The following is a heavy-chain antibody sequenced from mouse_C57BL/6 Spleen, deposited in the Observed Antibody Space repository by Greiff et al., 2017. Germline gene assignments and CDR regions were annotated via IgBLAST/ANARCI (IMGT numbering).Heavy chain of an antibody. J-gene: IGHJ4*01. V-gene: IGHV1-53*01. CDR2: INPSNGGT. Sequence: QVQLQQPGTELVKPGASVKLSCKASGYTFTSYWMHWVKQRPGQRLEWIGNINPSNGGTNYNEKFKSKATLTVDKSSSTAYLKLSSLTSEDSAVCYCASTDGPAYYAMDYWGQGTSVTVSS. CDR3: ASTDGPAYYAMDY. CDR1: GYTFTSYW. D-gene: IGHD1-2*01.